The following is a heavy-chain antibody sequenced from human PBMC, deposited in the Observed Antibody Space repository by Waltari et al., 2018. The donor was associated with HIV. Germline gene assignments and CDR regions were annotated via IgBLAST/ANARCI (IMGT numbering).Heavy chain of an antibody. Sequence: QVQLVQSGAEVKKPGASVKVSCKASGYTFTSYYMHWVRQAPGQGLQWMGIINPTDDTTSYAQKCQVRVTMTRDTSTSTVYMELSSLRSEDTAVYYCARGVPVETTMGKYYYSGMEVWGQGTTVTVSS. V-gene: IGHV1-46*01. CDR1: GYTFTSYY. J-gene: IGHJ6*02. CDR3: ARGVPVETTMGKYYYSGMEV. CDR2: INPTDDTT. D-gene: IGHD5-18*01.